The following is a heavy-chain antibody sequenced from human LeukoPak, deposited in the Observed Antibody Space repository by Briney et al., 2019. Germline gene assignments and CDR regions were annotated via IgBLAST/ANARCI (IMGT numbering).Heavy chain of an antibody. CDR3: ARRTYCSSTRCSVKRQYYFDY. J-gene: IGHJ4*02. Sequence: GDSLKISCKGSGYSFTSYWIGWVRQMPGKGLEWMGIIYPGDSDTRYSPSFQGQVTISADKSISTAYLQWSSLKASDTAMYYCARRTYCSSTRCSVKRQYYFDYWGQGTLVTVSS. CDR1: GYSFTSYW. D-gene: IGHD2-2*01. V-gene: IGHV5-51*01. CDR2: IYPGDSDT.